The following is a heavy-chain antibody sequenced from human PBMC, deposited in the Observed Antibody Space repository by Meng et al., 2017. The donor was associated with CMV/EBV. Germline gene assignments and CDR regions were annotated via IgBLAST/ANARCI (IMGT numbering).Heavy chain of an antibody. Sequence: ITLQESCPTLANPTQTLTLTCTFSGFSLSTSGVGVGWIRQPPGKALEWLALIYWDDDKRYSTSLKSRLTITKDTSKNQVVLTMTNMDPVDTATYYCARIAAAGRFDYWGQGTLVTVSS. CDR1: GFSLSTSGVG. CDR2: IYWDDDK. J-gene: IGHJ4*02. V-gene: IGHV2-5*02. CDR3: ARIAAAGRFDY. D-gene: IGHD6-13*01.